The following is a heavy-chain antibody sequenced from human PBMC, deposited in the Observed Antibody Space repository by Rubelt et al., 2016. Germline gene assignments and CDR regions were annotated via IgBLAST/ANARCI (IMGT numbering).Heavy chain of an antibody. D-gene: IGHD3-10*01. J-gene: IGHJ4*02. Sequence: QVQLQQWGAGLLKPSETLSLTCAVYGGSFSGYYWSWIRQPPGKGLEWIGEINHSGSTNYNPSLKSRVTKSVDTSKNQCSLKLSSVTAAETAVYYCASRGRYYGSGSYPPRTGIVDYWGQGTLVTVSS. CDR1: GGSFSGYY. CDR2: INHSGST. V-gene: IGHV4-34*01. CDR3: ASRGRYYGSGSYPPRTGIVDY.